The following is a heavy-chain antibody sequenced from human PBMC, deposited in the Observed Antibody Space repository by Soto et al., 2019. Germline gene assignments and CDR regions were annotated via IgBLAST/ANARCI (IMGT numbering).Heavy chain of an antibody. Sequence: QVQLQESGPGLVKPSETLSLTCTVSDGSISSYYWSWIRQFPGKGLEWIGYIYYSGSTNYNPSLKSRVTITVDTSKNQFSLKLISVTAADTAVYYCAPTRGGTFDIWGQGTMVTVSS. CDR3: APTRGGTFDI. CDR2: IYYSGST. V-gene: IGHV4-59*08. J-gene: IGHJ3*02. D-gene: IGHD3-16*01. CDR1: DGSISSYY.